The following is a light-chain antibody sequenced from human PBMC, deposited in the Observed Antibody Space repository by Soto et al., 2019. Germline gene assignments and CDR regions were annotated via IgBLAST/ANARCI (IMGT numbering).Light chain of an antibody. Sequence: EIVMTQSPATLSVSPGERATLSSRASQSVSSNLAWYQQKPGQAPRLLIYGASTRATGIPARFSGSGSGTEFTLTISSLQSGDFAVYYCQQYNNWPWTFGQGTKVEIK. J-gene: IGKJ1*01. CDR3: QQYNNWPWT. V-gene: IGKV3-15*01. CDR2: GAS. CDR1: QSVSSN.